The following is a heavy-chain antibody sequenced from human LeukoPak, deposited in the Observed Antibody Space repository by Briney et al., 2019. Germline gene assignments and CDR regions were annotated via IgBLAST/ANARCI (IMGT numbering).Heavy chain of an antibody. CDR2: INPNSGGT. CDR3: ARGVGSDAFDI. Sequence: ASVKVSCKASGYTFTGYYMHWVRQAPGQGLEWMGWINPNSGGTNYARRFQGRVTMTRDTSISTAYMELSRLRSDDTAVYYCARGVGSDAFDIWGQGTMVTVSS. J-gene: IGHJ3*02. D-gene: IGHD1-26*01. CDR1: GYTFTGYY. V-gene: IGHV1-2*02.